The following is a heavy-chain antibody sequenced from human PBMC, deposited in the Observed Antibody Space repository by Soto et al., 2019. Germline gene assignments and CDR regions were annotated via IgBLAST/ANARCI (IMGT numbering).Heavy chain of an antibody. J-gene: IGHJ6*02. CDR2: IYYSGST. Sequence: SETLSLTCTVSGGSISSGGYYWSWIRQHPGKGLEWIGYIYYSGSTYYNPSLKSRVTISVDTSKNQFSLKLSSVTAADTAVYYCARQPLDIVVVPAAVYYYYGMDVWGQGTTVTVSS. CDR1: GGSISSGGYY. CDR3: ARQPLDIVVVPAAVYYYYGMDV. D-gene: IGHD2-2*03. V-gene: IGHV4-31*03.